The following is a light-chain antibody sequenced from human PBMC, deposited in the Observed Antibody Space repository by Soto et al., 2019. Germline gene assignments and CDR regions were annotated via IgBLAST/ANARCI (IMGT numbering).Light chain of an antibody. CDR3: QQAHSFPWT. CDR2: TSS. Sequence: DIQMTQSPSSVSASVGDRVTITCRASQAINNYLAWYQLKPGQAPKLLIYTSSSLQSGVPSRFSGSGSETDFTLTISNLQPEDFATYSCQQAHSFPWTFGQGTKVE. J-gene: IGKJ1*01. CDR1: QAINNY. V-gene: IGKV1-12*01.